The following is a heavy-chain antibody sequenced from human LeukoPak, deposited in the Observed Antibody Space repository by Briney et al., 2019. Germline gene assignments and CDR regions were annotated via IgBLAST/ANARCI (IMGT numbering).Heavy chain of an antibody. V-gene: IGHV3-23*01. J-gene: IGHJ6*04. Sequence: GGSLRLSCAASGFTFSIFAMSWVRQAPGKGLEWVSTISGSGGSTYYADSVKGRFTISRDNSKNTLYLQMNSLRAEDTAVYYCAELGITMIGGVWGKGTTVTISS. D-gene: IGHD3-10*02. CDR3: AELGITMIGGV. CDR1: GFTFSIFA. CDR2: ISGSGGST.